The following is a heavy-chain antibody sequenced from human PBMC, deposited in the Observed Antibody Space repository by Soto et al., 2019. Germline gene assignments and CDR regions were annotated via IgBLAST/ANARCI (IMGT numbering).Heavy chain of an antibody. CDR3: ARDSVHYDYIWGSSPYNWFDP. J-gene: IGHJ5*02. CDR2: ISSSGSTI. Sequence: GGSLRLSCAASGFTFSDYYMSWIRQAPGKGLEWVSYISSSGSTIYYADSVKGRFTISRDNAKNSLYLQMNSLRAEDTAVYYCARDSVHYDYIWGSSPYNWFDPWGQGTLVTVSS. D-gene: IGHD3-16*01. V-gene: IGHV3-11*01. CDR1: GFTFSDYY.